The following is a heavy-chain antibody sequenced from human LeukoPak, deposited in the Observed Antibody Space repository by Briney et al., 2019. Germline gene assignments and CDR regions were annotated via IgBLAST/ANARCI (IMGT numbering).Heavy chain of an antibody. V-gene: IGHV1-2*02. J-gene: IGHJ4*02. CDR1: GYTFTGYY. Sequence: ASVKVSFKAFGYTFTGYYMHWVRQAPGQGLEWMGWINPHSGGTNYAQKFQGRVTMTRDTSISTAYMDLSSLTSDDTAVYYCVPGPLNYEEFYFDYWGQGTLVTVSS. CDR2: INPHSGGT. D-gene: IGHD3-22*01. CDR3: VPGPLNYEEFYFDY.